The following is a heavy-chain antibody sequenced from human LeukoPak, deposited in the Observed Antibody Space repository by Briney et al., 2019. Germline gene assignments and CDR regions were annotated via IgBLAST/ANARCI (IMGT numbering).Heavy chain of an antibody. Sequence: SETLSLTCAVYGGSFSGYYWSWIRQPPGKGLEWIEEINHSGSTNYNPSLKSRVTISVDTSKNQFSLKLSSVTAADTAVYYCARVVVVAATFDYWGQGTLVTVSS. D-gene: IGHD2-15*01. CDR1: GGSFSGYY. J-gene: IGHJ4*02. CDR3: ARVVVVAATFDY. CDR2: INHSGST. V-gene: IGHV4-34*01.